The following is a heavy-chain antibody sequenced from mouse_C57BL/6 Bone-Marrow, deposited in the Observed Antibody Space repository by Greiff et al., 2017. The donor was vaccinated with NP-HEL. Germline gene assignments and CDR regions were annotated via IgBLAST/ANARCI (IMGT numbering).Heavy chain of an antibody. V-gene: IGHV1-59*01. CDR1: GYTFTSYW. J-gene: IGHJ4*01. CDR3: ARELLFYAMDY. Sequence: VQLQQSGAELVRPGTSVKLSCKASGYTFTSYWMHWVKQRPGQGLEWIGVIDPSDSYTNYNQKFKGKATLTVDTSSSTAYMQLSSLTSEDSAVYYCARELLFYAMDYWGQGTSVTVSS. D-gene: IGHD6-2*01. CDR2: IDPSDSYT.